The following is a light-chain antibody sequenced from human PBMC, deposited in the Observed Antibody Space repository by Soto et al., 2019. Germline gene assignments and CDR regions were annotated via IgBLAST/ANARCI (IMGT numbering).Light chain of an antibody. CDR3: CSCTTSSTSRYV. CDR1: SSDVGSYDL. CDR2: EVS. J-gene: IGLJ1*01. Sequence: QSALTQPASVSGSPGQSITISCTGSSSDVGSYDLVSWYQQHPGKAPKLMIFEVSKRPSGVSNRFSGSKSGNTASLTISGLQAEDEADYYCCSCTTSSTSRYVFGSGTKLTVL. V-gene: IGLV2-23*02.